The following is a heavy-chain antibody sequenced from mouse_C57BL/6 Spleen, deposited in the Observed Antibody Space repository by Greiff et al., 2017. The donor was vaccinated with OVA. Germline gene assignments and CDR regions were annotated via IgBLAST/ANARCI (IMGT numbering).Heavy chain of an antibody. CDR3: ARAFYDYSFDY. CDR2: ISYSGST. D-gene: IGHD2-3*01. CDR1: GYSITSGYD. J-gene: IGHJ2*01. V-gene: IGHV3-1*01. Sequence: ESGPGMVKPSQSLSLTCTVTGYSITSGYDWHWIRHFPGNKLEWMGYISYSGSTNYNPSLKSRISITHDTSKNHFFLKLNSVTTEDTATYYCARAFYDYSFDYWGQGTTLTVSS.